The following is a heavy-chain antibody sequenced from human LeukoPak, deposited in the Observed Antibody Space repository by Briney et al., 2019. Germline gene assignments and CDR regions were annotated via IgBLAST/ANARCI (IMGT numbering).Heavy chain of an antibody. D-gene: IGHD3-3*01. J-gene: IGHJ5*02. V-gene: IGHV4-4*07. CDR3: ARSYYDFWSGYSNWFDP. CDR2: IYTSGST. Sequence: PSETLSPTCTVSGGSISSYYWSWIRQPAGKGLEWIGRIYTSGSTNYNPSLKSRVTISVDKSKNQFSLKLSSVTAADAAVYYCARSYYDFWSGYSNWFDPWGQGTLVTVSS. CDR1: GGSISSYY.